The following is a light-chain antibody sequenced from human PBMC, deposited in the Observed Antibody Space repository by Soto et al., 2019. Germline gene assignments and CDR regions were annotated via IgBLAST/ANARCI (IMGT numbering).Light chain of an antibody. V-gene: IGKV1-39*01. CDR1: QSIRLY. Sequence: DLQMTQSPSALSASVGDRVNITCRASQSIRLYLNWYQQKPGKAPKLLIYAASSLQSGVPSRFSGSGSGTDFTLTINSLQPEDFATYYCQQNHNSHTFGQGTKLEIK. CDR2: AAS. CDR3: QQNHNSHT. J-gene: IGKJ2*01.